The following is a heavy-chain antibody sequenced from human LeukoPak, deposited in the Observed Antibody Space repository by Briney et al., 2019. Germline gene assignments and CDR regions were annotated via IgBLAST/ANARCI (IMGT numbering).Heavy chain of an antibody. V-gene: IGHV3-30*02. Sequence: PGGSLRLSCAASGFTFTSYGIHWVRQAPGRGLEWVAFIRYDGSNKYYADSVKGRFTIFRDNSKNTLYLQMNSLRAEDTAVYYCAKSGNSGGPFVYWGQGTLVTVSS. D-gene: IGHD4-23*01. J-gene: IGHJ4*02. CDR3: AKSGNSGGPFVY. CDR1: GFTFTSYG. CDR2: IRYDGSNK.